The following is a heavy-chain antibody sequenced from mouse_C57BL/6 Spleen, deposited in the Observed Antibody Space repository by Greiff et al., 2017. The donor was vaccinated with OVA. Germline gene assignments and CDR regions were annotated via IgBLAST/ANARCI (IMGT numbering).Heavy chain of an antibody. CDR2: IYPRSGNT. CDR3: ARGGDYYGSSYYRYFDG. V-gene: IGHV1-81*01. D-gene: IGHD1-1*01. Sequence: QVQLKQSGAELARPGASVKLSCKASGYTFTSYGISWVKQRTGQGLEWIGEIYPRSGNTYYNEKFKGKATLTADKSSSTAYMELRSLTSEDSAVYFCARGGDYYGSSYYRYFDGWGTGTTVTVSS. J-gene: IGHJ1*03. CDR1: GYTFTSYG.